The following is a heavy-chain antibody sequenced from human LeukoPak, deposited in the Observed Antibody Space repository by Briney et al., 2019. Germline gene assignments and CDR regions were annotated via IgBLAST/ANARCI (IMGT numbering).Heavy chain of an antibody. Sequence: SETLSLTCTVSGGSISSGGYYWSWIRQHPGTGLEWIGYIYYSGSTYYNPSLKSRVTISVDTSKNQFSLKLSSVTAADTAVYYCARERQMATMASRWFDPWGQGTLVTVSS. V-gene: IGHV4-31*03. CDR3: ARERQMATMASRWFDP. D-gene: IGHD5-24*01. J-gene: IGHJ5*02. CDR1: GGSISSGGYY. CDR2: IYYSGST.